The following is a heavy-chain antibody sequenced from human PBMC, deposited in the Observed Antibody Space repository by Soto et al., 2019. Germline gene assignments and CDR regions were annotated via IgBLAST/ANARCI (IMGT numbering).Heavy chain of an antibody. CDR3: AFAGDPFAGDSNPYYSSGMDV. V-gene: IGHV1-69*01. Sequence: QVQLVQSGAEVKKPGSSVKVSCKASGGTFSSYAISWVRQAPGQGLEWMGGIIPIFGTANYAQKFQGRVTITADEPTSTAYMGLSSLGSEDTAVYYCAFAGDPFAGDSNPYYSSGMDVGGQGTTVTVSS. CDR1: GGTFSSYA. D-gene: IGHD7-27*01. J-gene: IGHJ6*02. CDR2: IIPIFGTA.